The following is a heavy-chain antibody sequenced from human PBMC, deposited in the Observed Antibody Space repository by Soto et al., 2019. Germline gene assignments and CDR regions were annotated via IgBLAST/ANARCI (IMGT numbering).Heavy chain of an antibody. CDR3: ARIIVVAPAAIVPLDP. Sequence: GASVKVSCKASGYTFTSYGISWVRQAPGQGLEWMGWTSAYNGNTNYAQKLQGRVTMTTDTSTSTAYMELRSLRSDDTAVYYCARIIVVAPAAIVPLDPWGQGTLVTVSS. D-gene: IGHD2-2*02. V-gene: IGHV1-18*01. CDR2: TSAYNGNT. CDR1: GYTFTSYG. J-gene: IGHJ5*02.